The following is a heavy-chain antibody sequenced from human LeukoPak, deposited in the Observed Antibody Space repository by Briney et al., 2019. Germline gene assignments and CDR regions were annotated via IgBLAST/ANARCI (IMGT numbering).Heavy chain of an antibody. V-gene: IGHV4-39*01. D-gene: IGHD3-3*01. J-gene: IGHJ4*02. CDR2: IYYSGST. CDR3: ARRDYDFWSHDY. CDR1: GGSISSSSYY. Sequence: HPSETLSLTCTVSGGSISSSSYYWGWIRQPPGKGLEWIGSIYYSGSTYYNPSLKSRVTISVDTSKNQFSLKLSSVTAADTAVYYCARRDYDFWSHDYWGQGTLVTVSS.